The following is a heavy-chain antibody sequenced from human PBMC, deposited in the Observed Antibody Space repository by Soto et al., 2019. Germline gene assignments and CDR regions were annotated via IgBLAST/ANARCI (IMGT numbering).Heavy chain of an antibody. J-gene: IGHJ6*02. CDR1: GYTFTSYY. V-gene: IGHV1-46*01. Sequence: GASVKVSCKGSGYTFTSYYMHWVRQSPGQGLEWMGIINPSGGSTSYAQKFQGRVTMTRDTSTSTVYMELSSLRSEDTAVYYCARTPQDIVVVPGGMDVWGQGTTVTVSS. CDR2: INPSGGST. D-gene: IGHD2-2*01. CDR3: ARTPQDIVVVPGGMDV.